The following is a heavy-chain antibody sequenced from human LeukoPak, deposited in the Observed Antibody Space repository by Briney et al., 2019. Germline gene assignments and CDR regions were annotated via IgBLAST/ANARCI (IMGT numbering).Heavy chain of an antibody. CDR1: GYTFTNYG. J-gene: IGHJ4*02. CDR2: ISAYNGKT. V-gene: IGHV1-18*01. Sequence: ASVKVSCKASGYTFTNYGITWVRQAPGQGLEWMGWISAYNGKTNYAQKLQGRVTMTTDTSTSTAYMELRSLRSDDTAVYYCARGAPYLDFDCWGQGTLVTVSS. CDR3: ARGAPYLDFDC.